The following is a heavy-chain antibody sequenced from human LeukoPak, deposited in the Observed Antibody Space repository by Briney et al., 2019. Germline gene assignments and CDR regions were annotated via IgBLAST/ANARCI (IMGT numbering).Heavy chain of an antibody. J-gene: IGHJ3*01. CDR2: IYYRSTWYS. Sequence: SQTLSLTCAISGDSVSRKSAGWNWIRQSPSRGLEWLGRIYYRSTWYSDFLTSRITISPDTYKNQFSLHLDSVTPEDTAVYYCARGGLVRGSIDSLIAFDFWGQGAVVTVSS. D-gene: IGHD3-10*01. V-gene: IGHV6-1*01. CDR3: ARGGLVRGSIDSLIAFDF. CDR1: GDSVSRKSAG.